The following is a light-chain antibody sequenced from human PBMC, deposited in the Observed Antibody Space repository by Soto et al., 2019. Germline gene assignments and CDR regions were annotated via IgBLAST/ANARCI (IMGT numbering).Light chain of an antibody. J-gene: IGKJ4*01. CDR3: QQGASTPLT. V-gene: IGKV1D-16*01. Sequence: DIQMTQSPSSLSASVGDRVTITCRASQGLSSWLAWYQQTPGKAPKSLIYAVSNLQSGIPPRFSGSGSETEFTLTITSLQPEDFATYYCQQGASTPLTFGGGTKVEIK. CDR1: QGLSSW. CDR2: AVS.